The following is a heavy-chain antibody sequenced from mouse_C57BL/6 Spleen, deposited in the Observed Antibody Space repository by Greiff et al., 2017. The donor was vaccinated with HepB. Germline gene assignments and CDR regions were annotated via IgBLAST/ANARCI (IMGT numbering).Heavy chain of an antibody. Sequence: VQLQQSGAELVRPGASVKLSCTASGFNIKDYYMHWVKQRPEQGLEWIGRIDPEDGDTEYAPKFQGKATMTADTSSNTAYLQLSSLTSEDTAVYYCTTRYYGSYYFDYWGQGTTLTVSS. CDR3: TTRYYGSYYFDY. J-gene: IGHJ2*01. V-gene: IGHV14-1*01. CDR1: GFNIKDYY. CDR2: IDPEDGDT. D-gene: IGHD1-1*01.